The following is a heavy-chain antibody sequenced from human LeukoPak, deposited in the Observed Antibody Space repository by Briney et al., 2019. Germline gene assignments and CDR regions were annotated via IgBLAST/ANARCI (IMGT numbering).Heavy chain of an antibody. CDR2: IYYSGST. CDR3: AREIPSTPSGDIFDY. D-gene: IGHD2-21*01. CDR1: AGSISSSNW. V-gene: IGHV4-4*02. J-gene: IGHJ4*02. Sequence: SETLSLTCAVSAGSISSSNWWTWVRQPPGKGLEWIGSIYYSGSTYYNPSLKSRVTISVDTSKNQFSLKLSSVTAADTAVYYCAREIPSTPSGDIFDYWGQGTLVTVSS.